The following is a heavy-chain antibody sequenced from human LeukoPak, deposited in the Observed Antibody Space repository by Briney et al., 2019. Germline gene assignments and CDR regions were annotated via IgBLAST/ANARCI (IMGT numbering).Heavy chain of an antibody. Sequence: ASVKVSCKASGYTFTSYYMHWVRQAPGQGLEWMGLINPSGGSTSYAQKFQGRVTMTRDTSTSTVYMELSSLRSEDTAVYYCARSIVVVVAATLGRFSYGMDVWGQGTTVTVSS. V-gene: IGHV1-46*01. CDR2: INPSGGST. CDR1: GYTFTSYY. D-gene: IGHD2-15*01. CDR3: ARSIVVVVAATLGRFSYGMDV. J-gene: IGHJ6*02.